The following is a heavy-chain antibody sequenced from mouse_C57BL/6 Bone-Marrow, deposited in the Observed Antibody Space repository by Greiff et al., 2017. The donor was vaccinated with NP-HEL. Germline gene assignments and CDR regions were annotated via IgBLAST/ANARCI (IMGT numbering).Heavy chain of an antibody. CDR2: IYPRSGNT. D-gene: IGHD4-1*01. J-gene: IGHJ3*01. V-gene: IGHV1-81*01. CDR1: GYTFTSYG. Sequence: VQLQQSGAELARPGASVKLSCKASGYTFTSYGISWVKQRTGQGLEWIGEIYPRSGNTHYNEKFKGKATLTADKSSSTAYMELRSLTSEDSAVYFCARRLGEGGFAYWGQGTLVTVSA. CDR3: ARRLGEGGFAY.